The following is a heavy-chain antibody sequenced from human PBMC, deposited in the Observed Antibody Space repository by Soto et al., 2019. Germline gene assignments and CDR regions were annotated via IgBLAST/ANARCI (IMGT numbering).Heavy chain of an antibody. CDR2: IYYSGST. CDR3: ARHRNVRLRMTTVTYFDY. J-gene: IGHJ4*02. Sequence: KPSETLSLTCTVSGGSISSSSYYWGWIRQPPGKGLEWIGSIYYSGSTYYNPSLKSRVTISVDTSKNQFSLKLSSVTAADTAVYYCARHRNVRLRMTTVTYFDYWGQGTLVTVSS. D-gene: IGHD4-4*01. CDR1: GGSISSSSYY. V-gene: IGHV4-39*01.